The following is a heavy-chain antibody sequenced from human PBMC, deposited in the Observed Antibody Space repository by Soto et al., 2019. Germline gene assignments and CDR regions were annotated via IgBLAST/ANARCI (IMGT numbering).Heavy chain of an antibody. CDR2: ISSSSSYI. V-gene: IGHV3-21*01. CDR1: GFTLSSYS. Sequence: EVQLVESGGGLVKPGGSLRLSCAASGFTLSSYSMNWVRQAPGKGLEWVSSISSSSSYIYYADSVKGRFTISRDNAKNSLYLQMNSLRAEDTAVYYCARDSGCSGGSCYAHYYYYGMDVW. D-gene: IGHD2-15*01. J-gene: IGHJ6*01. CDR3: ARDSGCSGGSCYAHYYYYGMDV.